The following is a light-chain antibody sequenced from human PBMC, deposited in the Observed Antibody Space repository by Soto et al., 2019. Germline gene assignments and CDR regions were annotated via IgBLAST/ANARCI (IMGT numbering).Light chain of an antibody. CDR1: QSVDIN. CDR2: GAS. Sequence: DIVLTQSPATLSESPVDRVTLSCRASQSVDINLAWYQQRSGQAPRLLIYGASTRATDMPGRFSGSGSGTEFTLTISSLQSEDFAVYYCQQYKNWPRTFGRGTKVDIK. J-gene: IGKJ4*02. CDR3: QQYKNWPRT. V-gene: IGKV3-15*01.